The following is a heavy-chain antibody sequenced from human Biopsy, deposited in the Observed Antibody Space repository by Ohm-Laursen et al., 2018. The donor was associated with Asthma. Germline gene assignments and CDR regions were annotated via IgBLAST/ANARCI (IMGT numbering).Heavy chain of an antibody. J-gene: IGHJ6*02. CDR1: GDSFSNYA. Sequence: SVKVSCKASGDSFSNYAISWVRQAPGQGLEWMGGLIPVLGTPDHAQMFEGRVTVTADESTSTAYMELSGLSSEDTAVYYCARGYSGSDRIVYYYSGLEVWGQGTTVTVSS. CDR3: ARGYSGSDRIVYYYSGLEV. D-gene: IGHD5-12*01. CDR2: LIPVLGTP. V-gene: IGHV1-69*13.